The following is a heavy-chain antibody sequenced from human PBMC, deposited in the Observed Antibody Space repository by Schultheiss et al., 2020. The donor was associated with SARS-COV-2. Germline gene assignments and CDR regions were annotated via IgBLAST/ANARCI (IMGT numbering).Heavy chain of an antibody. CDR1: GFTFGDYA. Sequence: GSLRLSCTASGFTFGDYAMSWVRQAPGKGLEWVGFIRSKAYGGTTEYAASVKGRFTISRDDSKSIAYLQMNSLKTEDTAVYYCTTVIPYSDDYWGQGTLVTVSS. CDR2: IRSKAYGGTT. J-gene: IGHJ4*02. V-gene: IGHV3-49*04. D-gene: IGHD6-13*01. CDR3: TTVIPYSDDY.